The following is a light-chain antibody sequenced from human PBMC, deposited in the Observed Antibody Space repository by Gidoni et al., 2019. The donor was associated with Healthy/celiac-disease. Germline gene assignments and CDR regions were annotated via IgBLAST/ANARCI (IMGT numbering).Light chain of an antibody. V-gene: IGKV3-20*01. CDR3: QQYGSSPDT. CDR1: KSVSSSY. Sequence: EIVLTQSPGTLSLSPGERATLSCMASKSVSSSYLAWYQQKPGQAPRLLIYGASSRANGIPDRFSGRGSGTDFTLTFSRLEPEDFAVYYCQQYGSSPDTFGQGTRLEIK. CDR2: GAS. J-gene: IGKJ5*01.